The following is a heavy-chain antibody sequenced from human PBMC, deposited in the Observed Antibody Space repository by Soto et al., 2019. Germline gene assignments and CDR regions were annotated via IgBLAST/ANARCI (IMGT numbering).Heavy chain of an antibody. CDR3: TTAGGSRRYYGMDV. Sequence: GGSLRLSCAASGFTFSNAWMSWVRQAPGKGLEWVGRIKSKTDGGTTDYAAPVKGRFTISRDDSKNTLYLQMNSLKTEDTAVYYRTTAGGSRRYYGMDVWGQGTTVTVSS. CDR1: GFTFSNAW. J-gene: IGHJ6*02. CDR2: IKSKTDGGTT. V-gene: IGHV3-15*01. D-gene: IGHD3-16*01.